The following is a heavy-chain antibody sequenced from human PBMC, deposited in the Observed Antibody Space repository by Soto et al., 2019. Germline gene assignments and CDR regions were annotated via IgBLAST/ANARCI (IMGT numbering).Heavy chain of an antibody. CDR1: GYTFFTYG. J-gene: IGHJ5*02. V-gene: IGHV1-18*01. D-gene: IGHD6-6*01. CDR3: ARKSSSSSWFDP. Sequence: QVQLVQSGAEVKKPGASVKVSCKASGYTFFTYGITWVRQAPGQGLEWMGWISTYDGNTDYAQKLHDRVTMTTDTSTRTAYMELRSLRSDDTAVYYCARKSSSSSWFDPWGQGTLVTVSS. CDR2: ISTYDGNT.